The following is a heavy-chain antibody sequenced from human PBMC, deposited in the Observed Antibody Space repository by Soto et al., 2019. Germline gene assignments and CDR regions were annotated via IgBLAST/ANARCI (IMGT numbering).Heavy chain of an antibody. CDR2: INSGNGNT. V-gene: IGHV1-3*05. D-gene: IGHD3-16*01. CDR1: GYTFTNYA. Sequence: QVQFVQSGAEEKKPGASVKLSCKASGYTFTNYAIHWVRQAPAQSLEWMGWINSGNGNTKYSQKLQGRVTITRDTSASTAYMELSRLRFEDTAVYYCARVGQLGGMDVWGQGTTVTVSS. J-gene: IGHJ6*02. CDR3: ARVGQLGGMDV.